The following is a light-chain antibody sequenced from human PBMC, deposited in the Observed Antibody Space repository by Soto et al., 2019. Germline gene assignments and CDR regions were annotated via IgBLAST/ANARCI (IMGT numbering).Light chain of an antibody. CDR3: QQYDSSPRT. J-gene: IGKJ1*01. CDR1: QSVISNY. V-gene: IGKV3-20*01. CDR2: GAS. Sequence: EIVLTQSPGTLYLSPGERATLSCRSSQSVISNYLSWYQQKPGQAPRAXIFGASSRSAGIPDRFSGSGSGTDFTLTISRLEPEDFAVYYCQQYDSSPRTFGQGPKVDIK.